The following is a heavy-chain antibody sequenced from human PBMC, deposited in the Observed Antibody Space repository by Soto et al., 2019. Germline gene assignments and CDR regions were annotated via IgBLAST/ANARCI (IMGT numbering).Heavy chain of an antibody. CDR3: ARGRGRIVGATVCYYGMDV. CDR2: INHSGST. CDR1: GGSFSGYY. Sequence: QVQLQQWGAGLLKPSETLSLTCAVYGGSFSGYYWSWIRQPPGKGLEWIGEINHSGSTNYNPSLKSRVTISVDTSKNQFSLKLSSVTAADTAVYYCARGRGRIVGATVCYYGMDVWGQGTTVTVSS. J-gene: IGHJ6*02. D-gene: IGHD1-26*01. V-gene: IGHV4-34*01.